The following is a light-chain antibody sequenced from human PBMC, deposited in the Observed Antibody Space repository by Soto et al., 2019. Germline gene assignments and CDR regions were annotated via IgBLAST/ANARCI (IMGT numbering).Light chain of an antibody. CDR3: QQRLNWPPG. Sequence: LTQSPVTLSVSPGRRIILSCRATQTVNNYVAWYQQKPGQAPRLLIYDTSKRAPGLAARFSGSRSGTDFILTISDLEPADFGLYYCQQRLNWPPGFGQGTKVDIK. J-gene: IGKJ1*01. CDR1: QTVNNY. V-gene: IGKV3-11*01. CDR2: DTS.